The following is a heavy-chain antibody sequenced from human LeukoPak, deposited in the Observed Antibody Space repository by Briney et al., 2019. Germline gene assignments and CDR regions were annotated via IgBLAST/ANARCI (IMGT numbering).Heavy chain of an antibody. V-gene: IGHV1-24*01. CDR3: ARDVKKGGNIFDY. J-gene: IGHJ4*02. D-gene: IGHD4-23*01. Sequence: ASVKVSCKVSGYTLTELSMHWVRQAPGKGLEWMGGFDPEDGETIYAQKFQGRVTMTEDTSTDTAYMELSRLRSDDTAVYYCARDVKKGGNIFDYWGQGTLVTVSS. CDR2: FDPEDGET. CDR1: GYTLTELS.